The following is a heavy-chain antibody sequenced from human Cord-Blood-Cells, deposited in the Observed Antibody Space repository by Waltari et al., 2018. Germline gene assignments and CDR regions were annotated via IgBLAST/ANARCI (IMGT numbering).Heavy chain of an antibody. CDR3: ARLGWLSDNWYFDL. Sequence: QVQLVQSGAEVKKPGASVKVSCKASGYTFTGYYMHWVRQAPGQGLEWMGWINPKSGGTNDAQKFQGRVTMTRDTSISTAYMELSRLRSDDTAVYYCARLGWLSDNWYFDLWGRGTLVTVSS. J-gene: IGHJ2*01. V-gene: IGHV1-2*02. D-gene: IGHD2-15*01. CDR1: GYTFTGYY. CDR2: INPKSGGT.